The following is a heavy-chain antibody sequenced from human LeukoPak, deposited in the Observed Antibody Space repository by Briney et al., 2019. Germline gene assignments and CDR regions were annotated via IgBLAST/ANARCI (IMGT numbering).Heavy chain of an antibody. CDR3: ARGEDCSGGNCYDDY. Sequence: GESLEISCKGSGCNFTSYWITWVRQMPGKGLEWMGRIDPRDSYTNYSPSFQGHVTISLDKSISTAYLQWSSLKASDTAMYYCARGEDCSGGNCYDDYWGQGTLVTVSS. J-gene: IGHJ4*02. CDR2: IDPRDSYT. D-gene: IGHD2-15*01. CDR1: GCNFTSYW. V-gene: IGHV5-10-1*01.